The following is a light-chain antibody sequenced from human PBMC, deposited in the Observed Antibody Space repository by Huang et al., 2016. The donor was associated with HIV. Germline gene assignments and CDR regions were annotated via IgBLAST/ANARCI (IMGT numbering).Light chain of an antibody. CDR1: QGIGNS. CDR3: QQYHGIPWT. CDR2: ATS. J-gene: IGKJ1*01. Sequence: DIQMTQSPSSLSASVGDRVTITCRASQGIGNSLAWYQQKPEKAPRPLLYATSRLERGVPSRFSGSGSGTHYTLTISTLQPEDIASYYCQQYHGIPWTFGQGTKVEIK. V-gene: IGKV1-NL1*01.